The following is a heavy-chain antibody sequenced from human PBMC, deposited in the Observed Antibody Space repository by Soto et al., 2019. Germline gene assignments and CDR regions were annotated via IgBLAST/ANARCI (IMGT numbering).Heavy chain of an antibody. CDR3: ASDNGSTSINAFDI. V-gene: IGHV1-18*01. CDR2: ISAYNGNT. CDR1: GYTFTSYG. D-gene: IGHD2-2*01. Sequence: GASVKVSCKASGYTFTSYGISWVRQAPGQGLEWMGWISAYNGNTNYAQKLQGRVTMTTDTSTSTAYMELRSLRSDDTAVYYCASDNGSTSINAFDIWGQGTMVTVSS. J-gene: IGHJ3*02.